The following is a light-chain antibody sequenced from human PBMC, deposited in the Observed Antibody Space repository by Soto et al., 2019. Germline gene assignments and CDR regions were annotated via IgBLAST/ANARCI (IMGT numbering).Light chain of an antibody. Sequence: QSVLTQPPSVSGAPGQRVTISCTGSTSNIGAGYDVHWYQQLPGTAPKLLIYGNSNRPSGVFERFSGSKSGTSASLAITGLXAEDEADYYCQSYDSSLSEVVFGGGTKVTVL. CDR2: GNS. CDR1: TSNIGAGYD. CDR3: QSYDSSLSEVV. J-gene: IGLJ3*02. V-gene: IGLV1-40*01.